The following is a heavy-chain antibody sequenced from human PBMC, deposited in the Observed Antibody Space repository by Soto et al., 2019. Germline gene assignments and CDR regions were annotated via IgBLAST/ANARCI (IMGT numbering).Heavy chain of an antibody. CDR3: VRDFWGFDY. CDR2: TYSKGGST. CDR1: GFTISSYA. Sequence: GGSLRLSCSASGFTISSYAMHWVRQAPGKGPEYVSVTYSKGGSTYYADSVKGRFTISTDNSKNTLNLQMSSLRAEDTAVYYCVRDFWGFDYWGQGTLVTVSS. D-gene: IGHD3-16*01. J-gene: IGHJ4*02. V-gene: IGHV3-64D*08.